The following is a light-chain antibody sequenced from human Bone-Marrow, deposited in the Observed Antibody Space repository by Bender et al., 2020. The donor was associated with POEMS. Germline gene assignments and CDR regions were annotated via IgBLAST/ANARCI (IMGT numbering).Light chain of an antibody. V-gene: IGLV2-23*01. J-gene: IGLJ1*01. CDR2: EGS. CDR3: CSYEGVGV. CDR1: TSAL. Sequence: QSALTQPASVSGSPGQSITISCTGTTSALVSWYQQHPGKAPQLIIYEGSKRPSGVSARFSGSNSGKTVSLTISGLQTEDEAEYYCCSYEGVGVFGTGTKVTVL.